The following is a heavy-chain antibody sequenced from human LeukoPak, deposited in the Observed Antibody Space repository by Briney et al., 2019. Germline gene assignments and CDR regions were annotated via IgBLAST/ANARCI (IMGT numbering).Heavy chain of an antibody. CDR2: INPSGGST. Sequence: ASVKVSCKASGYTFTSYYMHWVRQAPGQGLEWMGIINPSGGSTSYAQKFQGRVTMTRDTSTSTVYMELSSLRSEDTAVYYCARDPRIRVTAAGTVTLSILNYYYYYYMDVWGKGTTVTVSS. J-gene: IGHJ6*03. D-gene: IGHD6-13*01. CDR1: GYTFTSYY. CDR3: ARDPRIRVTAAGTVTLSILNYYYYYYMDV. V-gene: IGHV1-46*01.